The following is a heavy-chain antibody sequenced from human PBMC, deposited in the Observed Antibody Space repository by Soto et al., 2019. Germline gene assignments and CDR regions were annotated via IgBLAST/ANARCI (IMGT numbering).Heavy chain of an antibody. V-gene: IGHV5-51*01. J-gene: IGHJ6*02. CDR2: IYPGDSDT. CDR1: GYSFTIYW. D-gene: IGHD6-13*01. CDR3: ARQKDSSSWRYYYGMDV. Sequence: GESLKISCKGSGYSFTIYWIGWVRQMPGKGLEWMGIIYPGDSDTRYSPSFQGQVTISADKSISTAYLQWSSLKASDTAMYYCARQKDSSSWRYYYGMDVWGQGTTVTVSS.